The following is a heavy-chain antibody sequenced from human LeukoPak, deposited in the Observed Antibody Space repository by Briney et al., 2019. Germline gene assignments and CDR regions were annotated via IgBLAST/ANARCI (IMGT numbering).Heavy chain of an antibody. CDR2: IYAGGST. V-gene: IGHV3-66*01. CDR3: ARESTMVRGVVATTPPY. D-gene: IGHD3-10*01. Sequence: GGALRLSCAVSGFTDNSNYMSWVRHAPGKGLEWVSVIYAGGSTYYADSVKGRFTISRDNSKNTLYLQMNSLRVEDTAVYYCARESTMVRGVVATTPPYWGQGTLVTASS. CDR1: GFTDNSNY. J-gene: IGHJ4*02.